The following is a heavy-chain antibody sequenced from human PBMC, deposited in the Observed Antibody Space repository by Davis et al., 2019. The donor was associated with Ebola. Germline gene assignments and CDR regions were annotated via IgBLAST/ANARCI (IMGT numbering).Heavy chain of an antibody. J-gene: IGHJ5*02. V-gene: IGHV4-4*02. CDR3: ARDLRPPYNGSPNFFDP. CDR1: SGSISSDKW. Sequence: PSETLSLTCAVSSGSISSDKWWSWVRQPPGKGLEWIGEVWHSGTTYYNPSLKSRVTISVDKSKNQLSLKVSSVTVADTAVDYCARDLRPPYNGSPNFFDPWSNGTLVTVSS. D-gene: IGHD1-26*01. CDR2: VWHSGTT.